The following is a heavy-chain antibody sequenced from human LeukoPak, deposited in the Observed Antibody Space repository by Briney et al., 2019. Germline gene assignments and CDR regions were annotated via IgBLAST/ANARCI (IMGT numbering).Heavy chain of an antibody. CDR3: ARGRSQHKSSNSSGWPRYYFDY. V-gene: IGHV3-21*01. CDR2: ISSSSSYI. D-gene: IGHD6-19*01. Sequence: PGGSLRLSCAASGFTFSSYSMNWVRQAPGKGLEWVSSISSSSSYIYYADSVKGRFTISRDNAKNSLYLQMNSLRAEDTAVYYCARGRSQHKSSNSSGWPRYYFDYWGQGTLVTVSS. J-gene: IGHJ4*02. CDR1: GFTFSSYS.